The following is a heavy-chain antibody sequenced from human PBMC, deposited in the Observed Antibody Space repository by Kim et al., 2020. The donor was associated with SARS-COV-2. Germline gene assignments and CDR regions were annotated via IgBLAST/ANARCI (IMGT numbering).Heavy chain of an antibody. CDR1: GFTFSTYW. J-gene: IGHJ4*02. CDR3: GRGNSY. Sequence: GGSLILSCAASGFTFSTYWMTWIRQAPGKGLEWVANIKEDGSEKNYVDSVKGRFTISRDNAKNSLYLQMNSLRAEDTAVYYCGRGNSYWGQGTLVTVSS. V-gene: IGHV3-7*01. CDR2: IKEDGSEK.